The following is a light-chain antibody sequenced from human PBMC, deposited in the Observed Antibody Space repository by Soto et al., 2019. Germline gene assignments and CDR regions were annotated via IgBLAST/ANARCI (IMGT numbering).Light chain of an antibody. J-gene: IGKJ4*01. Sequence: EIVLAQSPASLSLSPGEVATLSCSASQTVSSYLAWYQQKAGQAPRPLIYDASNRAPGIPARFSGSGSGTAFTLTISSLEPEDFAVYYCQKRSSWPLNFGGGTKVDIK. CDR1: QTVSSY. CDR3: QKRSSWPLN. V-gene: IGKV3-11*01. CDR2: DAS.